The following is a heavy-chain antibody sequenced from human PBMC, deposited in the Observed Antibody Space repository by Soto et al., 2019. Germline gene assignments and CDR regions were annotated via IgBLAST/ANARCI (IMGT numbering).Heavy chain of an antibody. V-gene: IGHV4-4*02. CDR3: ARGHTKGGNNRPIES. Sequence: SETLSLTCTVSGGSITNSNWWSWVRLPPAKGLEWIGDIYHAGSTKYNPSLERRVTMSVDTSNNQFGLTLTSVTAADTAVYFRARGHTKGGNNRPIESWGQGTLVTGSS. D-gene: IGHD2-8*01. CDR2: IYHAGST. CDR1: GGSITNSNW. J-gene: IGHJ4*02.